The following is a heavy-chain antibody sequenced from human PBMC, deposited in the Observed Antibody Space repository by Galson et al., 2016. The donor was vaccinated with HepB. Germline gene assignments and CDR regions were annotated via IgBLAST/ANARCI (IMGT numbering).Heavy chain of an antibody. CDR1: GDSIATYY. D-gene: IGHD6-19*01. J-gene: IGHJ4*02. CDR3: ARGFHLAMGIPMDN. Sequence: TLSLTCTVSGDSIATYYWSWIRQPAGKGLEWIGRTRSSDETIYNPSLENRVTISVDTFKKQVSLSLSSVTAADTAVYYCARGFHLAMGIPMDNWGQGALVTVSS. CDR2: TRSSDET. V-gene: IGHV4-4*07.